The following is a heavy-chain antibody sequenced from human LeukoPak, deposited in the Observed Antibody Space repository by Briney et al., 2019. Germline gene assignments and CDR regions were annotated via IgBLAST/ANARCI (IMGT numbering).Heavy chain of an antibody. CDR3: AREGGDAFDI. D-gene: IGHD3-16*01. Sequence: GGSLRLSCAASGFTFTTHSFNWLRQAPGKGLEWVASISSTNTYIKYADSVKGRFTISRDNTKNSVFLQMDSLTGEDTAVYYCAREGGDAFDIWGQGTMVTVSS. J-gene: IGHJ3*02. CDR1: GFTFTTHS. V-gene: IGHV3-21*01. CDR2: ISSTNTYI.